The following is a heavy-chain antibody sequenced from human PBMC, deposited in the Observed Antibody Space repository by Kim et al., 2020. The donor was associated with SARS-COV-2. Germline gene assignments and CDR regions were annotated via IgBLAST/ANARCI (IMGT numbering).Heavy chain of an antibody. CDR3: ARGQERFLEWPIWRPGGDYYYYGMDV. CDR1: GYTFTSYD. D-gene: IGHD3-3*01. J-gene: IGHJ6*02. Sequence: ASVKVSCKASGYTFTSYDINWVRQATGQGLEWMGWMNPNSGNTGYAQKFQGRVTMTRNTSISTAYMELSSLRSEDTAVYYCARGQERFLEWPIWRPGGDYYYYGMDVWGQGTTVTVSS. CDR2: MNPNSGNT. V-gene: IGHV1-8*01.